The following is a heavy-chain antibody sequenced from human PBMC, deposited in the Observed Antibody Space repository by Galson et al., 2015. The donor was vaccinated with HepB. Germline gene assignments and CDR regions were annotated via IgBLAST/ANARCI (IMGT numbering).Heavy chain of an antibody. V-gene: IGHV3-30*18. CDR3: AKDHGGTGDSSFDY. CDR2: ISYDGSNK. J-gene: IGHJ4*02. CDR1: GFTFSSYG. Sequence: SLRLSCAASGFTFSSYGMHWVRQAPGKGLEWVAVISYDGSNKYYADSVKGRFTISRDNSKNTLYLQMNSLRAEDTAVYYCAKDHGGTGDSSFDYWGQGTLVTVSS. D-gene: IGHD3-16*01.